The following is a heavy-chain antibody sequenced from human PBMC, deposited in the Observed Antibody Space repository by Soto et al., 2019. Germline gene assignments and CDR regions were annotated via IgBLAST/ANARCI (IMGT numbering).Heavy chain of an antibody. CDR1: GFTLSDYY. V-gene: IGHV3-11*01. J-gene: IGHJ4*02. CDR3: ARVGSTLAAGTPDY. D-gene: IGHD6-13*01. Sequence: PGGSLRLSCAASGFTLSDYYMSWFRQAPGKGLEWVSYISGSGSITHDADSVKGRFTISRDNAKNSLYLQMNSLRAEDTAIYYCARVGSTLAAGTPDYWGQGTLVTVSS. CDR2: ISGSGSIT.